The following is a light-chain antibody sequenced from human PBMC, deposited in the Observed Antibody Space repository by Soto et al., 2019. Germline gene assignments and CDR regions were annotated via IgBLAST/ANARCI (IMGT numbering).Light chain of an antibody. J-gene: IGKJ1*01. V-gene: IGKV1-39*01. CDR3: LQSYITRT. CDR2: AAS. CDR1: RYIATA. Sequence: DIQITQSPSSLSASVGERVTITCRASRYIATALHWYQQKPGHAPKLLISAASTMQSGVPSGFSGSGSGTDFTLTIDSLQPADFETYYCLQSYITRTFAQGTKVEIK.